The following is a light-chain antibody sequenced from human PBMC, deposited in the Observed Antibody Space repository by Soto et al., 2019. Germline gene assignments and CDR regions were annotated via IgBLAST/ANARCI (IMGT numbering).Light chain of an antibody. CDR2: GAS. J-gene: IGKJ2*01. V-gene: IGKV3-15*01. Sequence: EIVLTQSPGALSLSPGERATLSCRASQSVSSGYLAWYQQKPGQAPRLLIYGASTRATGIPARFSGSGSGTEFTLTISSLQSEDFAVYSCQQYTNWPYTFGQGTKLEIK. CDR3: QQYTNWPYT. CDR1: QSVSSGY.